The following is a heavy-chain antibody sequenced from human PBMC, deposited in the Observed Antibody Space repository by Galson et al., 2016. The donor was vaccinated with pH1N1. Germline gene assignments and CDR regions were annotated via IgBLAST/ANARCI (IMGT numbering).Heavy chain of an antibody. D-gene: IGHD2-21*01. CDR3: AREFREQLWGVVTGAFDF. Sequence: SLRLSCAASGFTFDDYGMSWVRQAPGKGLEWVANTNEDGSEKYYVDSVKGRFTISRDNAKNSLFLQMNNLRAEDTAVYYCAREFREQLWGVVTGAFDFWGQGTMVTVSS. CDR1: GFTFDDYG. J-gene: IGHJ3*01. CDR2: TNEDGSEK. V-gene: IGHV3-7*01.